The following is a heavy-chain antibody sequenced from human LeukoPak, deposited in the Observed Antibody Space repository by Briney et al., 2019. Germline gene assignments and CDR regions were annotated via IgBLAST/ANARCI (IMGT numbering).Heavy chain of an antibody. CDR3: AREGFDYYDFPGAFDI. V-gene: IGHV3-66*01. J-gene: IGHJ3*02. CDR2: IYSGGST. Sequence: PGGSLRLSCAASGFTVSSNYMSWVRQAPGKGLEWVSVIYSGGSTYYADSVKGRFTISRDNSKNTLYLQMNSLRAEDTAVYYCAREGFDYYDFPGAFDIWGQGTMVTVSS. D-gene: IGHD3-22*01. CDR1: GFTVSSNY.